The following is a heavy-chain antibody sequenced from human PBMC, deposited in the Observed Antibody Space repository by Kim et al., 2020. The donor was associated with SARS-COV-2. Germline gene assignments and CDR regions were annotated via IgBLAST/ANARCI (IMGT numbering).Heavy chain of an antibody. CDR2: INPNSGGT. Sequence: ASVKVSCKASGYSFTDYYVHWVRQAPGQGLEWMGWINPNSGGTKYAQKFPGRVTMTTDTSISTAYMEVRSLRSDDMAVYFCARAVGYCRGGSCYPWGQGTLVTVSS. CDR3: ARAVGYCRGGSCYP. CDR1: GYSFTDYY. V-gene: IGHV1-2*02. D-gene: IGHD2-15*01. J-gene: IGHJ5*02.